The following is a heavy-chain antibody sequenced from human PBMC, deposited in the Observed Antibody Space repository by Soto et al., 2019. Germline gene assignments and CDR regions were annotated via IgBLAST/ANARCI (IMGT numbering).Heavy chain of an antibody. CDR3: ARDIRGSN. J-gene: IGHJ4*02. Sequence: QVQLVESGGGLVKIGGSLRLSCAASGFTLSDHYMTWVSQVPGKGLEWVSYSSASSTTIYYADSVKGRFTISRDNAKNSLFLQMNSLRAEDTAVYYCARDIRGSNWGQGTLVTVSS. V-gene: IGHV3-11*01. CDR1: GFTLSDHY. CDR2: SSASSTTI.